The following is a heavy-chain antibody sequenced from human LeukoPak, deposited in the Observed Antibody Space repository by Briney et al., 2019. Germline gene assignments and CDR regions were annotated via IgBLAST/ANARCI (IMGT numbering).Heavy chain of an antibody. V-gene: IGHV3-23*01. J-gene: IGHJ4*02. CDR1: GFTFSSYA. CDR2: INGSGGST. CDR3: AKGLRDVITGTTLGY. Sequence: GGSQRLSCAASGFTFSSYAMSWVRQAPGKGLEWVSAINGSGGSTYYADSVKGRFTISRDNSKNTLYLQMNSLRAEDTAVYYCAKGLRDVITGTTLGYWGQGTLVTVSS. D-gene: IGHD1-7*01.